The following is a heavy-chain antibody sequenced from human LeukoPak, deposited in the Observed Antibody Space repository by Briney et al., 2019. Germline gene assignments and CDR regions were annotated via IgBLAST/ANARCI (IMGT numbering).Heavy chain of an antibody. CDR3: ARDRWDLDY. D-gene: IGHD1-26*01. V-gene: IGHV3-7*01. CDR2: INQVGSER. CDR1: GFTFSSDW. Sequence: GGSLRLSCAASGFTFSSDWMSWGRQAPGKGLEWVAKINQVGSERYYADSVKGRFTISRDNAKNSLSLEMNSLRAEDTAVYYCARDRWDLDYWGQGTLVTVSS. J-gene: IGHJ4*02.